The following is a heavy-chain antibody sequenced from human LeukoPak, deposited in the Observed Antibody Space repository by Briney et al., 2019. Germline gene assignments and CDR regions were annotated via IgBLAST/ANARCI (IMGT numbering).Heavy chain of an antibody. D-gene: IGHD3-10*01. V-gene: IGHV4-59*01. CDR1: GGSISGYY. CDR3: ARRSSTYYYGSGTYNWFDP. CDR2: IYYSGST. Sequence: PSETLSLTCTVSGGSISGYYWSWIRQPPGKGLEWIGYIYYSGSTNYNPSLKSRVTISVDTSKNQFSLKLSSVTAADTAVYYCARRSSTYYYGSGTYNWFDPWGQGTLVTVSS. J-gene: IGHJ5*02.